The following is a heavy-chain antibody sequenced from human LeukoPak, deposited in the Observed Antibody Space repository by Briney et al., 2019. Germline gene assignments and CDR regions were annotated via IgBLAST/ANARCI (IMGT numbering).Heavy chain of an antibody. CDR2: TYHSGST. CDR3: ARRTTYFGWIPSESPSCFDY. Sequence: SETLSLTCTVSGFSISSGYYWGWIRQPPGKGLEWIANTYHSGSTFYNPSLKSRVTISVDTSKNQFSLKLSSVTAADTAFYYCARRTTYFGWIPSESPSCFDYWGQGTLVTVSS. V-gene: IGHV4-38-2*02. D-gene: IGHD3-9*01. CDR1: GFSISSGYY. J-gene: IGHJ4*02.